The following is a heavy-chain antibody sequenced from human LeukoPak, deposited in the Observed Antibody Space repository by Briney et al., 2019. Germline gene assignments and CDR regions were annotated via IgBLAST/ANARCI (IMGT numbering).Heavy chain of an antibody. D-gene: IGHD3/OR15-3a*01. V-gene: IGHV3-23*01. CDR3: AKRWTYIDY. J-gene: IGHJ4*02. Sequence: GGSLRLSCAASGFTFSNYDMSWVRQAPGKGLEWVSAISGSGGSTYYADSVKGRFTISRDNSKKTLYLQMNSLRAEDTAVYYCAKRWTYIDYWGQGTLVTVSS. CDR2: ISGSGGST. CDR1: GFTFSNYD.